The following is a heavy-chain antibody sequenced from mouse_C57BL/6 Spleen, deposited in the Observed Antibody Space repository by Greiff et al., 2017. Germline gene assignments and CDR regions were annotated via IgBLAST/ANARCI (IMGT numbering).Heavy chain of an antibody. J-gene: IGHJ3*01. D-gene: IGHD1-1*01. CDR1: GFTFSSYA. CDR2: ISDGGSYT. CDR3: ARGESSLFAY. Sequence: EVQLVESGGGLVKPGGSLKLSCAASGFTFSSYAMSWVRQTPEKRLEWVATISDGGSYTYYPDNVKGRFTISRDNAKNNLYLQMSHLKSEDTAMYYCARGESSLFAYWGQGTLVTVSA. V-gene: IGHV5-4*01.